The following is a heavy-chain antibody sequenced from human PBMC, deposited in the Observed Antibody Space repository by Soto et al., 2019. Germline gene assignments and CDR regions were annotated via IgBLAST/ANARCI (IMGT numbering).Heavy chain of an antibody. J-gene: IGHJ4*02. Sequence: SETLSLICTVSGGSISSYYWSWIRQPPGKGLEWIGYIYYSGSTNYNPSLKSRVTISVDTSKNQFSLKLSSVTAADTAVYYCARVSSSSWWGPYYYDSSGYFDYWGQGTLVTVSS. V-gene: IGHV4-59*01. CDR1: GGSISSYY. CDR2: IYYSGST. CDR3: ARVSSSSWWGPYYYDSSGYFDY. D-gene: IGHD3-22*01.